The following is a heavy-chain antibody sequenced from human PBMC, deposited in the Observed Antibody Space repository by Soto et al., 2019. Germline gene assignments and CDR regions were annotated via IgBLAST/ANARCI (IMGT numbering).Heavy chain of an antibody. CDR1: GYTFTSYG. Sequence: QVQLVQSGAEVKKPGASVKVPCKASGYTFTSYGISWVRQAPGQGLEWMGWTSAYNGNTNYAQKLQGRVTMTTDTSTSTAYMELRSLRSDDTPVYYCARRQWLVGGYYYGMDVWGQGTTVTVSS. V-gene: IGHV1-18*01. D-gene: IGHD6-19*01. CDR3: ARRQWLVGGYYYGMDV. J-gene: IGHJ6*02. CDR2: TSAYNGNT.